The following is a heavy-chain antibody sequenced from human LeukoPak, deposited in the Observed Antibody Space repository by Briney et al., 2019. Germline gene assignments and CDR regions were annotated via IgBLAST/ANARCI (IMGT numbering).Heavy chain of an antibody. CDR1: GFTFTSYY. Sequence: ASVKVSCKTSGFTFTSYYMQWVRQAPGQGLEWMGLINPSGGFTNYAQKFQGRVTMTRNTSISTAYMELSSLRSEDTAVYYCARVDSSSFNTYYYYYYMDVWGKGTTVTISS. CDR2: INPSGGFT. J-gene: IGHJ6*03. CDR3: ARVDSSSFNTYYYYYYMDV. V-gene: IGHV1-46*01. D-gene: IGHD6-13*01.